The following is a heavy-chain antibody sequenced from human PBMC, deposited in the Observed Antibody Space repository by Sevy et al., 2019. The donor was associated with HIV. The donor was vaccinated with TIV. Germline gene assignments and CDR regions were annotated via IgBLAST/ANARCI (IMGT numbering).Heavy chain of an antibody. D-gene: IGHD3-10*01. CDR3: ARCPGNYSIDY. Sequence: GGSLRLSCAASGFTFNTYSLIWVRQTPGKGLEWLSFIGTAAGVTYYADSVKGRFTISRDKATNSLYLQMNSLRDEDTAVYYCARCPGNYSIDYWGQGTLVTVSS. CDR1: GFTFNTYS. CDR2: IGTAAGVT. J-gene: IGHJ4*02. V-gene: IGHV3-48*02.